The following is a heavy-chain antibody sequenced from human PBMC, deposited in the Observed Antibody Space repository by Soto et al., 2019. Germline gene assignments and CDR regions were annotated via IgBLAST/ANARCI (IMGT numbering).Heavy chain of an antibody. D-gene: IGHD2-15*01. V-gene: IGHV1-69*13. CDR1: GYTFTSYD. CDR3: AREDCSGGSCYLLNY. J-gene: IGHJ4*02. Sequence: SVKVSCKASGYTFTSYDINWVRQATGQGLEWMGGIIPIFGTANYAQKFQGRVTITADESTSTAYMELSSLRSEDTAVYYCAREDCSGGSCYLLNYWGQGTLVTVSS. CDR2: IIPIFGTA.